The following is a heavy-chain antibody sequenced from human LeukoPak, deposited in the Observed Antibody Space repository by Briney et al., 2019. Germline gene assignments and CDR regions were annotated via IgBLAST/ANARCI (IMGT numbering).Heavy chain of an antibody. Sequence: ASVKVSCKASGYSFTSYDINWVRQATGQGLEWMGWMNPNSGNTGYAQKFQGRVTMTRNTSISTAYMELSSLRSEDTAVYYCARGYGYNSFFDYWGQGTLVTVSS. CDR1: GYSFTSYD. CDR3: ARGYGYNSFFDY. V-gene: IGHV1-8*01. CDR2: MNPNSGNT. J-gene: IGHJ4*02. D-gene: IGHD5-24*01.